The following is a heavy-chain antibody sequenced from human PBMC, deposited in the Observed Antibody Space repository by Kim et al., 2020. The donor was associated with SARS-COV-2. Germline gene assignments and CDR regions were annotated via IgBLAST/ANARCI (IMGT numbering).Heavy chain of an antibody. CDR2: IYYSGST. V-gene: IGHV4-59*01. Sequence: SETLSLTCTVSGGSISSYYWSWIRQPPGKGLGWIGYIYYSGSTNYNPSLKSRVTISVDTSKNQFSLKLSSVTAADTAVYYCARAGRQWLVPRGDYYGMDVWGQGTTVTVSS. CDR1: GGSISSYY. J-gene: IGHJ6*02. CDR3: ARAGRQWLVPRGDYYGMDV. D-gene: IGHD6-19*01.